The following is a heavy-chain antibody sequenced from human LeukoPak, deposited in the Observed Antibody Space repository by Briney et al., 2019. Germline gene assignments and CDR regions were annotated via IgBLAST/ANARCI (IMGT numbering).Heavy chain of an antibody. CDR2: ISGSGGST. J-gene: IGHJ3*02. CDR3: AKRSKPPPAFDI. D-gene: IGHD3-10*01. Sequence: GGSLRLSCAASGFTFSSYAMNWVRQAPGKGLEWVSAISGSGGSTYYADSVKGRFTISRDNSKNTLYLQMNSLRAEDTAVYYCAKRSKPPPAFDIWGQGTMVTVSS. V-gene: IGHV3-23*01. CDR1: GFTFSSYA.